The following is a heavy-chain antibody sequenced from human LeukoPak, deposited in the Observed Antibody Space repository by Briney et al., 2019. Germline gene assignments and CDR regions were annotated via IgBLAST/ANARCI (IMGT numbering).Heavy chain of an antibody. J-gene: IGHJ4*02. CDR1: GFSFSSYA. CDR3: ARDIYYDSSGYYGSVY. CDR2: ISDSGGST. Sequence: GGSLRLSCAASGFSFSSYAMSWVRQAPGKGLEWVSAISDSGGSTYYADSVKGRFTISRDNSKNTLYLQMNSLRAEDTAVYYCARDIYYDSSGYYGSVYWGQGTLVTVSP. D-gene: IGHD3-22*01. V-gene: IGHV3-23*01.